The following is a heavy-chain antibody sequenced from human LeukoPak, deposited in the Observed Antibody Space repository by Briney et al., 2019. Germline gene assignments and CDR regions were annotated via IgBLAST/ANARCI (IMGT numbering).Heavy chain of an antibody. J-gene: IGHJ4*02. CDR2: ITPGSSTI. CDR1: GFPFTPHS. Sequence: GGSLRLSCAASGFPFTPHSMSWVRQAPGKGLEWVSSITPGSSTINYADSVKGRFTTSRDNAKNSLYLQMNSLRDEDTAVYYCARRPYCTNAVCYGLDYWGQGTMVTVSS. D-gene: IGHD2-8*01. CDR3: ARRPYCTNAVCYGLDY. V-gene: IGHV3-48*02.